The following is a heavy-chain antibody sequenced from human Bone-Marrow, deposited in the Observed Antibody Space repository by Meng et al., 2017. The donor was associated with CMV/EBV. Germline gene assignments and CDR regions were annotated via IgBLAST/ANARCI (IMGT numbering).Heavy chain of an antibody. J-gene: IGHJ4*02. Sequence: KFSCKASGFTFTGYYLHWVRQAPGQGLEWMGWINPNSGGTNYAQKFQGRVTMTRDTSISTAYMELSRLRSDDTAVYYCAIFGVVICYWGQGTLVTVSS. CDR2: INPNSGGT. CDR3: AIFGVVICY. D-gene: IGHD3-3*01. V-gene: IGHV1-2*02. CDR1: GFTFTGYY.